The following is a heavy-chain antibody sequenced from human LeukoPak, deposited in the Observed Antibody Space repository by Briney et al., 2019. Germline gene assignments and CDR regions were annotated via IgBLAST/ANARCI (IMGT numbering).Heavy chain of an antibody. CDR3: ARGRSSSWYGLSDY. CDR1: GFTFSSYS. Sequence: GGSLRLSCAASGFTFSSYSVNWVRQAPGKGLEWVSSISSSSSYIYYADSVKGRFTISRDNAKNSLYLQMNSLRAEDTAVYYCARGRSSSWYGLSDYWGQGTLVTVSS. J-gene: IGHJ4*02. D-gene: IGHD6-13*01. V-gene: IGHV3-21*01. CDR2: ISSSSSYI.